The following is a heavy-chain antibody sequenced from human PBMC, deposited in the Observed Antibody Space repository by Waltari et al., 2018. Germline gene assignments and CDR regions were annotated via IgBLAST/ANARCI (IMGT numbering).Heavy chain of an antibody. CDR1: GGAIRSHC. CDR2: IFTSGIT. D-gene: IGHD4-17*01. V-gene: IGHV4-4*07. J-gene: IGHJ4*02. Sequence: QVQLQESGPGLVTPLETLSLTCSVSGGAIRSHCWRWIRQPAGKGLEWIGHIFTSGITKYNPSLKSRVTMSVDTSKNQFSLKLTSVTAADTAVYYCARESGDYSPFDNWGQGPLVTVSS. CDR3: ARESGDYSPFDN.